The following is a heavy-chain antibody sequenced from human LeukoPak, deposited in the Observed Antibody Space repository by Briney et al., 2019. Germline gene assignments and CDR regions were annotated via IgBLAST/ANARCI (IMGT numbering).Heavy chain of an antibody. Sequence: GASVKISCKASGYTFTSFYIHWVRQAPGQGREWMAIINPSGGTTRYAQKFQGRVTITRDTSTSTVYMELSSLRSEDTAVYYCARDARPSYDTSGYYFPGDYWGQGTLVTVSS. V-gene: IGHV1-46*01. J-gene: IGHJ4*02. D-gene: IGHD3-22*01. CDR2: INPSGGTT. CDR1: GYTFTSFY. CDR3: ARDARPSYDTSGYYFPGDY.